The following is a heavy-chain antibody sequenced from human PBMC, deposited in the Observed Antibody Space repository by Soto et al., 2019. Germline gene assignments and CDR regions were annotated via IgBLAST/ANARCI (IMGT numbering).Heavy chain of an antibody. CDR2: INHSGST. J-gene: IGHJ5*02. Sequence: PSETLSLTCAVYGGSFSGYYWSWIRQPPGKGLEWIGEINHSGSTNYNPSLKSRVTISVDTSKNQFSLKLSSVTAADTAVYYCARGRYSSSWYPVLWWFDPWGQGTLVTVSS. D-gene: IGHD6-13*01. V-gene: IGHV4-34*01. CDR3: ARGRYSSSWYPVLWWFDP. CDR1: GGSFSGYY.